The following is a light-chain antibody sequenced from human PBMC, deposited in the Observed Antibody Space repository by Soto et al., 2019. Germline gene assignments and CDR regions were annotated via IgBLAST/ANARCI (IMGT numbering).Light chain of an antibody. CDR3: SSYTTSSIVV. Sequence: QSALTQPASVSGSPGQSITISCTATSSDFGSYNFVSWYQQHPGEVPKLMIYDVSNRPSGVSNRFSGSKSGNSASLTISGLQAEDEADYYCSSYTTSSIVVFGGGTKLTV. CDR1: SSDFGSYNF. V-gene: IGLV2-14*01. CDR2: DVS. J-gene: IGLJ2*01.